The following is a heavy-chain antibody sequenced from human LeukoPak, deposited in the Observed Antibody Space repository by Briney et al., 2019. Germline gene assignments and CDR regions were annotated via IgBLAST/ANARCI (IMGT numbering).Heavy chain of an antibody. Sequence: SETLSLTCAVYGGSFSGYYWSWIRQPPGKGLEWIGEINHSGSTNCNPSLKSRVTISVDTSKNQFSLKLSSVTAADTAVYYCARGQLRLGEFVSRGQGTLVTVSS. CDR2: INHSGST. CDR1: GGSFSGYY. V-gene: IGHV4-34*01. D-gene: IGHD3-16*01. CDR3: ARGQLRLGEFVS. J-gene: IGHJ4*02.